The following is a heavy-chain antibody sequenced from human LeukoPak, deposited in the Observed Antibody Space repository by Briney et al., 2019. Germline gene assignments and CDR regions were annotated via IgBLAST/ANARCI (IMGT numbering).Heavy chain of an antibody. CDR3: ARDPGCSSTSCSTDYYYYYGMDV. D-gene: IGHD2-2*02. CDR2: IIPILGIA. V-gene: IGHV1-69*04. CDR1: GGTFSSYT. Sequence: SVKVSCKASGGTFSSYTISWVRQAPGQGLEWMGRIIPILGIANYAQKFQGRVTITADKSTSTAYMELSGLRSEDTAVYYCARDPGCSSTSCSTDYYYYYGMDVWGQGTTVTVSS. J-gene: IGHJ6*02.